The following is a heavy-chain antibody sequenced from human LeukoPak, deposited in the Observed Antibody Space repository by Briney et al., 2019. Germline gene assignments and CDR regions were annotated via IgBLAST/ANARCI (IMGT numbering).Heavy chain of an antibody. V-gene: IGHV3-7*01. D-gene: IGHD6-13*01. CDR1: GFTFSSYW. Sequence: GGSLRLSCAASGFTFSSYWMSWVRQAPGKGLEWVANIKQDGSEKYYVDSVKGRFTISRDNAKNSLYRQMNSLRAEDTAVYYCARDEYSSSWYLYYYYGMDVWGQGTTVTVSS. CDR3: ARDEYSSSWYLYYYYGMDV. J-gene: IGHJ6*02. CDR2: IKQDGSEK.